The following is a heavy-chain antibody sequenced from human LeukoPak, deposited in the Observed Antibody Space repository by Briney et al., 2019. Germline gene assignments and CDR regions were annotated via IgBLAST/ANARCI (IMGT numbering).Heavy chain of an antibody. CDR1: GYTFTGYY. J-gene: IGHJ4*02. D-gene: IGHD6-13*01. CDR3: ARAMKIAAAGTGY. Sequence: ASVKVSCKASGYTFTGYYMHWVRQAPGQGLEWMGWINPNSGGTNYAQKFQGRVTMTRDTSISTAYMELSRLRSDDTAVYYCARAMKIAAAGTGYWGQGTPVAVSS. CDR2: INPNSGGT. V-gene: IGHV1-2*02.